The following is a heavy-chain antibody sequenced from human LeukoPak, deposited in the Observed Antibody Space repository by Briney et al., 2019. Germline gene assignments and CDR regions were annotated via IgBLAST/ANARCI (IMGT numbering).Heavy chain of an antibody. V-gene: IGHV3-21*01. CDR1: GFTFSSYS. D-gene: IGHD3-10*02. J-gene: IGHJ4*02. CDR3: AELGITMIGGV. Sequence: GGSLRLSCAASGFTFSSYSMNWVRQAPGKGLQWVSSISSSSLYIYYADSVKGRFTISRDNAKNSLYLQMNSLRAEDTAVYYCAELGITMIGGVWGQGTLVTVSS. CDR2: ISSSSLYI.